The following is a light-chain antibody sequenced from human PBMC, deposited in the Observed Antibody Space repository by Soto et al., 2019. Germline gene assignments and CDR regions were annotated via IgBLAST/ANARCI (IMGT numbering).Light chain of an antibody. J-gene: IGKJ5*01. CDR3: QQYENLPT. V-gene: IGKV1-33*01. Sequence: EIQLTQSLSSLSAYIRDRVTITCQASQNINNYLNWYQQKPGRAPKLLIYDASNLEAGVPSRFRGSGSGTDFTFTISRLRPEDIATYYCQQYENLPTFGQGTRLEIK. CDR1: QNINNY. CDR2: DAS.